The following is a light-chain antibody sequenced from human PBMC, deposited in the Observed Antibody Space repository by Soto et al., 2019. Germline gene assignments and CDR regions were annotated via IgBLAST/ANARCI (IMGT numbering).Light chain of an antibody. CDR1: QSVLYSSNNKNY. CDR2: WAS. J-gene: IGKJ4*01. V-gene: IGKV4-1*01. Sequence: DIVMTQSPDSLAVSLGERATINCKSSQSVLYSSNNKNYLAWYQQIPGQPPKLLISWASTRESGVPDRFSGSGSGTDFTLTISSLRAEDVAIYYCQQYYSTLTFGGGTKVEIK. CDR3: QQYYSTLT.